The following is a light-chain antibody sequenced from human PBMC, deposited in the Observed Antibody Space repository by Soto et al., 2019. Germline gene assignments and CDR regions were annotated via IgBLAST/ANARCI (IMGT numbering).Light chain of an antibody. CDR3: SSFTTASTVL. CDR2: EVS. CDR1: SSDIGAYNY. J-gene: IGLJ2*01. Sequence: QSALTQPASVSGALGQSITISCTGTSSDIGAYNYAFWYQQHPGKAPNVMIFEVSMRHSGVSNRFSGSKSGNMATLTISGLQAEDEGDYYCSSFTTASTVLLGAGTTLTV. V-gene: IGLV2-14*01.